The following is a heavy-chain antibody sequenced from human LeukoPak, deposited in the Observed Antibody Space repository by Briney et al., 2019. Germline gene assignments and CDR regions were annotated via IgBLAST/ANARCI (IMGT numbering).Heavy chain of an antibody. J-gene: IGHJ4*02. CDR2: IYYRGTT. Sequence: SETLSLTCTVSGVSISSSKYYWGWIRQPPGKGLEWIGTIYYRGTTYFNPSLKSRVTIFADTSKGQFSLNLRSVTAADTAVYYCARQTSTRGRFFDWIYPPDIWGQGTLVTVSS. CDR3: ARQTSTRGRFFDWIYPPDI. CDR1: GVSISSSKYY. V-gene: IGHV4-39*01. D-gene: IGHD3-9*01.